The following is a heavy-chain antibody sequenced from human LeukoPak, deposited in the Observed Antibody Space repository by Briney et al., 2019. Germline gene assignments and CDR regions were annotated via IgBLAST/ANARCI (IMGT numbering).Heavy chain of an antibody. Sequence: GASVKVSCKASGYTFTSYDINWVRQATGQGLEWMGWMNPNSGNTGYAQKFQGRVAMTRNTSISTAYMELSSLRSEDTAVYYCARVLWFGELSSYYWGQGTLVTVFS. CDR1: GYTFTSYD. J-gene: IGHJ4*02. V-gene: IGHV1-8*01. CDR3: ARVLWFGELSSYY. CDR2: MNPNSGNT. D-gene: IGHD3-10*01.